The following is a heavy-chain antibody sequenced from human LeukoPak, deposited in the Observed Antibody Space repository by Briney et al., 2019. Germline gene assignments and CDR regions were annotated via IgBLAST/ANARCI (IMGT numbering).Heavy chain of an antibody. CDR3: ASHGEMATPRDYFDY. D-gene: IGHD5-24*01. CDR1: GGSISSSSYY. Sequence: SETLSLTCTVSGGSISSSSYYWGWIRQPPGKGLEWIGYIYYSGTTNYNPSLKSRVTISVDTSKNQFSLKLSSVTAADTAVYHCASHGEMATPRDYFDYWGQGTLVTVSS. CDR2: IYYSGTT. J-gene: IGHJ4*02. V-gene: IGHV4-61*05.